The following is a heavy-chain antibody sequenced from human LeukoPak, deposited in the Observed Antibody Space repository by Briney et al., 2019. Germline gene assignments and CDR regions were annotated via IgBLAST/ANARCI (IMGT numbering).Heavy chain of an antibody. Sequence: SETLSLTCAVYGGSFSGYYWSWIRQPPGKGLEWIGEINHSGSTNYNPSLKSRVTISVDTSKNQFSLKLSSVTAADTAVYYCARADYYDSSGYYYLPGAFDIWGQGTMVTVSS. CDR1: GGSFSGYY. J-gene: IGHJ3*02. CDR2: INHSGST. D-gene: IGHD3-22*01. V-gene: IGHV4-34*01. CDR3: ARADYYDSSGYYYLPGAFDI.